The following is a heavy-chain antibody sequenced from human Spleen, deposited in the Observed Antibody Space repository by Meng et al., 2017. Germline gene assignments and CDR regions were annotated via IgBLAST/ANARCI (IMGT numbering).Heavy chain of an antibody. CDR3: ARDLSNEGSYFYYGMDV. J-gene: IGHJ6*02. V-gene: IGHV3-15*01. CDR2: IKSETDGGTT. D-gene: IGHD5/OR15-5a*01. Sequence: GESLKISCVGSGFFFSNAWMNWVRQAPGKGLEWVGRIKSETDGGTTEYAAPVKGRFTISRDDSKNTVYLQMNSLKTEDTAHYYCARDLSNEGSYFYYGMDVWGQGTTVTVSS. CDR1: GFFFSNAW.